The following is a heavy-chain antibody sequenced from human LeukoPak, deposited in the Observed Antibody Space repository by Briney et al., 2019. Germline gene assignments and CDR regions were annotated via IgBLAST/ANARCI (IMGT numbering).Heavy chain of an antibody. CDR2: FDPEDGET. D-gene: IGHD5-18*01. Sequence: ASVTVSCKVSGYTLTELSMHWVRQAPGKGLEWMGGFDPEDGETIYAQKFQGRVTMTEDTSTDTAYMELSSLRPEDTAVYYCATDLGDDTAMVTDYFDYWGQGTLVTVSS. CDR3: ATDLGDDTAMVTDYFDY. V-gene: IGHV1-24*01. J-gene: IGHJ4*02. CDR1: GYTLTELS.